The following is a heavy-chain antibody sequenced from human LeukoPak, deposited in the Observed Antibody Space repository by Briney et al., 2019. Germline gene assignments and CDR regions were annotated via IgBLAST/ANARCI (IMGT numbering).Heavy chain of an antibody. Sequence: ASVKVSCKASGYTFTSYGISWVRQAPGQVLEWMLWISAYNGSTNYAQKLQGRVTMTTDTSTSTAYTELRSLRSDDTAVYYCARDRWELPNHFDYWGQGTLATVSS. J-gene: IGHJ4*02. CDR2: ISAYNGST. CDR1: GYTFTSYG. D-gene: IGHD1-26*01. V-gene: IGHV1-18*01. CDR3: ARDRWELPNHFDY.